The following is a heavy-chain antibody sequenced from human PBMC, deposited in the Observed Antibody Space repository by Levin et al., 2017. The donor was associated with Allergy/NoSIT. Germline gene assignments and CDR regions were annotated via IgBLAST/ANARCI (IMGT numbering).Heavy chain of an antibody. D-gene: IGHD2-15*01. CDR1: GYTFSTYY. CDR3: ARGGGHWVVPLRNAFDV. CDR2: INAGGGST. Sequence: ASVKVSCKASGYTFSTYYMHWVRQAPGQGLEWMGIINAGGGSTSYAQNFQGRVTMTRDTSTSTVYMELSSLRSEDTAVYYCARGGGHWVVPLRNAFDVWGQGTMVTVSS. J-gene: IGHJ3*01. V-gene: IGHV1-46*01.